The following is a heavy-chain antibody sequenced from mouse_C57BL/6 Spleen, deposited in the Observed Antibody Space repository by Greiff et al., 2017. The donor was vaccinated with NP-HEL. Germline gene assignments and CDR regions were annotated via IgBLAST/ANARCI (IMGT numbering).Heavy chain of an antibody. Sequence: VQLQQSGAELVRPGASVKFSFTASGFNIKDFYMHLVKQRPEQGLEWVGRIYSEDGDTEKAPKFQGKATMTADTSSNTAYLQLSSLTSEDTAVYYCTTCKVVANWYFDVWGTGTTVTVSS. V-gene: IGHV14-1*01. CDR2: IYSEDGDT. D-gene: IGHD1-1*01. J-gene: IGHJ1*03. CDR3: TTCKVVANWYFDV. CDR1: GFNIKDFY.